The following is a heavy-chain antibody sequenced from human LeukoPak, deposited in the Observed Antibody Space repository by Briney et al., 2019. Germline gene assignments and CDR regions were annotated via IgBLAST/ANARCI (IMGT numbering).Heavy chain of an antibody. CDR1: GGAISSYH. J-gene: IGHJ4*02. CDR3: ARTGKYSSGWYVPSTPFDY. Sequence: SETLSLTCAVSGGAISSYHWSWIRQPAGKGLEWIGSIYSSGSTSYNPSLKSRVTISVDTSKNQFSLKLSSVTAADTAVYYCARTGKYSSGWYVPSTPFDYWGQGTLVTVSS. CDR2: IYSSGST. V-gene: IGHV4-4*07. D-gene: IGHD6-19*01.